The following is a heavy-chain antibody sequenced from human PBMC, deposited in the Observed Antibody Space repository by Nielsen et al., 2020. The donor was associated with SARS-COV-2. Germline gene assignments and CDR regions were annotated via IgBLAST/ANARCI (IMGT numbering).Heavy chain of an antibody. V-gene: IGHV3-30-3*01. D-gene: IGHD5-18*01. CDR3: ARDEYSYGFWYYFDY. Sequence: GESLKISCAASGFTFSSYAMHWVRQAPGKGLEWVAVISYDGSNKYYADSVKGRFTISRDNSKNTLYLQMNSLRAEDTAVYYCARDEYSYGFWYYFDYWGQGTLVTVSS. CDR2: ISYDGSNK. J-gene: IGHJ4*02. CDR1: GFTFSSYA.